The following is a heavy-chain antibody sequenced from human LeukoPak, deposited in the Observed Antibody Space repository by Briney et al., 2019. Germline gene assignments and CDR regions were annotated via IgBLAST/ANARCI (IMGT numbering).Heavy chain of an antibody. J-gene: IGHJ5*02. Sequence: ASVKVSCKTSGYTFTSYGISWVRQAPGQGLEWMGWISAYNGNTNYAQKLQGRVTMTTDTSTSTAYMELRSLRSDDTAVYYCARDPGGESSRDFDPWGQGTLVTVSS. CDR1: GYTFTSYG. V-gene: IGHV1-18*01. CDR2: ISAYNGNT. CDR3: ARDPGGESSRDFDP. D-gene: IGHD3-10*01.